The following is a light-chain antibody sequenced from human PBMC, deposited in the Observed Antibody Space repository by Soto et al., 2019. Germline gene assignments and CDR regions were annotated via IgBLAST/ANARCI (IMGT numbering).Light chain of an antibody. CDR3: QQYQNLWT. Sequence: IMMTQSPATLSVSLGASATLSSRSGQTIYSNVAWYQQRPGQAPRLLIYRASTRATGVPARFSGSGSGTEFTLTISSLQPEDFAIYYCQQYQNLWTFGQGTKVDIK. V-gene: IGKV3-15*01. CDR1: QTIYSN. CDR2: RAS. J-gene: IGKJ1*01.